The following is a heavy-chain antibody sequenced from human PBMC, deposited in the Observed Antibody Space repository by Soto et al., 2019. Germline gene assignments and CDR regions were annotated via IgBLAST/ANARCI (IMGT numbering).Heavy chain of an antibody. J-gene: IGHJ5*02. CDR3: ARGKNDFWRGNWFDP. Sequence: SETLSLTCTVSGGSISSYYWSWIRQPPGKGLEWIGYIYYSGSTSYNPSLKSRVTISVDTSKNQFSLKLSSVTAADTAVYYCARGKNDFWRGNWFDPWGQGTLVTVSS. V-gene: IGHV4-59*01. CDR1: GGSISSYY. D-gene: IGHD3-3*01. CDR2: IYYSGST.